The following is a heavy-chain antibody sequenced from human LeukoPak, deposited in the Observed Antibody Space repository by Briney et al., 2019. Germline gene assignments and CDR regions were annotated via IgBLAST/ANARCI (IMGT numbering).Heavy chain of an antibody. Sequence: PGRSLRLSCAASGFTFSSYGMHWVRQAPGKGLEWVAVIWYDGSNKYYADSVKGRFTISRDNSKNTLYLQMNSLRAEDTAVYYCARDIITMVRGVISQVPFVIDWFDPWGQGTLVTVSS. CDR2: IWYDGSNK. D-gene: IGHD3-10*01. CDR3: ARDIITMVRGVISQVPFVIDWFDP. V-gene: IGHV3-33*01. J-gene: IGHJ5*02. CDR1: GFTFSSYG.